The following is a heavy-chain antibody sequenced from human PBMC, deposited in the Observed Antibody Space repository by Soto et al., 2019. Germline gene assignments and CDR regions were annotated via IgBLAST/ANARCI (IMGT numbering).Heavy chain of an antibody. Sequence: QVQLVESGGGVVQPGRSLRLSCAASGFTFSSYGMHWVRQAPGKGLEWVAGIGYDGSNKYYADSVKGRFTIYRDNSKNTLYLQMNSLRAEDTAVYYCARDRIAAANYYFDYWGQGTLVTVSS. V-gene: IGHV3-33*01. CDR3: ARDRIAAANYYFDY. CDR2: IGYDGSNK. CDR1: GFTFSSYG. D-gene: IGHD6-13*01. J-gene: IGHJ4*02.